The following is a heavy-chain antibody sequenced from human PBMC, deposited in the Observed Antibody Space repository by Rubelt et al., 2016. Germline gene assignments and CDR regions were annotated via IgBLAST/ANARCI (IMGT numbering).Heavy chain of an antibody. J-gene: IGHJ4*02. V-gene: IGHV1-69*02. CDR2: IMPRLDIA. CDR3: ARAPTGYSSGWL. CDR1: GGTFSRYS. D-gene: IGHD6-19*01. Sequence: QVQLVQSGAEVKKPGSSVKVSCKVSGGTFSRYSISWVRQAPGQGLEWIGRIMPRLDIANYAEKFQGRVTITADKSTSTGYMKLSSLRSEDTAMYYCARAPTGYSSGWLWGQGTLVTVSS.